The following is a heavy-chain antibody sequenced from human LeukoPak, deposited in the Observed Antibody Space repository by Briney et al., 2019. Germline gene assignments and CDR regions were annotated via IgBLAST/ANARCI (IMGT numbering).Heavy chain of an antibody. CDR2: IYTSGST. CDR3: ARDPLGMEDIAAAGNWLDP. J-gene: IGHJ5*02. CDR1: GGSISSGSYY. Sequence: PSETLSLTCTVSGGSISSGSYYWSWIRQPAGKGLEWIGRIYTSGSTNYNPSLKSRVTMSVDTSKNQFSLKLSSVTAADTAVYYCARDPLGMEDIAAAGNWLDPWGQGTLVTVSS. D-gene: IGHD6-13*01. V-gene: IGHV4-61*02.